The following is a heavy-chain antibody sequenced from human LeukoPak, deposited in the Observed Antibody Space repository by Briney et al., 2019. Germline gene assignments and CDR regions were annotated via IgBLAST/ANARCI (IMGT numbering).Heavy chain of an antibody. Sequence: SETLYLTCTVSGGSISSYYWSWIRQPPGKGLEWIGYIYYSGSTNYNPSLKSRVTISVDTSKNQFSLKLSSVTAADTAVYYCARDGYSSGWYTIDYWGQGTLVTVSS. J-gene: IGHJ4*02. CDR1: GGSISSYY. CDR3: ARDGYSSGWYTIDY. CDR2: IYYSGST. D-gene: IGHD6-19*01. V-gene: IGHV4-59*01.